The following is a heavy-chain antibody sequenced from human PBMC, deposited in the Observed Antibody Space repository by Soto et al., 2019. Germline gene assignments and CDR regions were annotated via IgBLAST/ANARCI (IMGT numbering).Heavy chain of an antibody. J-gene: IGHJ6*02. CDR3: ARDLWEGGNFQCHYYFYGMDV. D-gene: IGHD2-21*02. V-gene: IGHV1-2*04. Sequence: ASVKGSGRAYVYTFTVYYKHWVRQAPGQGLEWMGWINPNSGGTNYAQKFQGWVTMTRDTSISTAYMELSRLRSDDTAVYYCARDLWEGGNFQCHYYFYGMDVWVRGTTVTLS. CDR2: INPNSGGT. CDR1: VYTFTVYY.